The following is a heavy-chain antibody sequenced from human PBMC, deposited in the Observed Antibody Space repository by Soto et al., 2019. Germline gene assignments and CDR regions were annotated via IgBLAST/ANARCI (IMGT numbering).Heavy chain of an antibody. Sequence: QVQLVESGGGVVQPGRSLRLSCAASGFTFSSYGMHWVRQAPGKGLEWVAVISYDGSNKYYADSVKGRFTISRDNSKNTLYLQMNSLRAEDTAVYYCAKGGDYVWGSYIDYWGQGTLVTVSS. V-gene: IGHV3-30*18. D-gene: IGHD3-16*01. CDR1: GFTFSSYG. CDR2: ISYDGSNK. J-gene: IGHJ4*02. CDR3: AKGGDYVWGSYIDY.